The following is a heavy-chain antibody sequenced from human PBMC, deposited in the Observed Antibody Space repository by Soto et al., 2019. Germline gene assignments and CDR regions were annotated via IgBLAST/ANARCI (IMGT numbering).Heavy chain of an antibody. Sequence: SVKVSCRASGDTLSHYGVSWVRQVPGKGLEWMGGTTAILGTRDYAQKFQGRMTITSDESTTTSYMELNSLTSDDTAVYYCAAGDSSDTGDHWGQGTLVTVSS. CDR3: AAGDSSDTGDH. J-gene: IGHJ4*02. D-gene: IGHD5-18*01. V-gene: IGHV1-69*13. CDR1: GDTLSHYG. CDR2: TTAILGTR.